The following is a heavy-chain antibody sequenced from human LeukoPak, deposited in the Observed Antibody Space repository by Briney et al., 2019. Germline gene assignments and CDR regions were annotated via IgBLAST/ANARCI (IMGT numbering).Heavy chain of an antibody. Sequence: AGGSLRLSCAASGFRFSNYALTWVRQVPGKGLEWVSTISGSGGNTYYADSVKGRFTISRDNSKNTLFLQMNSLRAVDTAMFYCAHLTRGYSDSDYGSWGQGTLVTVSS. V-gene: IGHV3-23*01. J-gene: IGHJ5*02. CDR1: GFRFSNYA. D-gene: IGHD5-12*01. CDR2: ISGSGGNT. CDR3: AHLTRGYSDSDYGS.